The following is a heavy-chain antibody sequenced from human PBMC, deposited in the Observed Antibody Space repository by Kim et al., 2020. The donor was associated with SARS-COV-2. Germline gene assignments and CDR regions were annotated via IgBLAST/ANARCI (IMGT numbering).Heavy chain of an antibody. CDR1: GFTFGDYA. J-gene: IGHJ2*01. CDR3: TGTELDLYWYFDL. D-gene: IGHD1-7*01. V-gene: IGHV3-49*04. CDR2: IRSKAYGGTT. Sequence: GGSLRLSCTASGFTFGDYAMSWVRQAPGKGLEWVGFIRSKAYGGTTEYAASLKGRFTISRDDSKSIAYLQMNSLKTEDTAVYYCTGTELDLYWYFDLWGRGTLVTVSS.